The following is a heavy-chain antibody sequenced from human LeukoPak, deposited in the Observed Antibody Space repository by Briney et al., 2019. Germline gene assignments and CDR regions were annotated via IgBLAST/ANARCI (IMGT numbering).Heavy chain of an antibody. CDR2: IDASGRNT. V-gene: IGHV3-23*01. D-gene: IGHD7-27*01. CDR3: AKALYDSTGDGY. Sequence: GGSLRLSCAASGFTVSNFGMAWVRQAPGKGLEWVSVIDASGRNTHYSGSVNGRFSISRDNSKNTLIQQMNSLRDEDTAVYYCAKALYDSTGDGYWGQGTLVTISS. J-gene: IGHJ4*02. CDR1: GFTVSNFG.